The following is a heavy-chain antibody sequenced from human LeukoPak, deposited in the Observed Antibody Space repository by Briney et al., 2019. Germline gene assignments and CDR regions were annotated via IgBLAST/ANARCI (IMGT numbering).Heavy chain of an antibody. CDR2: INPSGGST. CDR1: GYTFTSYY. CDR3: ARGEVATTGTGAFDI. V-gene: IGHV1-46*01. Sequence: ASVKVSCKASGYTFTSYYMHWVRQAPGQGLEWMGIINPSGGSTSYAQKFQGRVTMTRDMSTSTVYMELSSLRSEDTAVYYCARGEVATTGTGAFDIWGQGTMVTVSS. D-gene: IGHD5-24*01. J-gene: IGHJ3*02.